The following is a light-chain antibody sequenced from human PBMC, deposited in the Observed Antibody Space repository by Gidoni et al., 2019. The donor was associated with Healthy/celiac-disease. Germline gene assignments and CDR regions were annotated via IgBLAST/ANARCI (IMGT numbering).Light chain of an antibody. V-gene: IGLV2-14*01. J-gene: IGLJ2*01. CDR3: SSYTSISTLRV. CDR2: DVS. CDR1: RSAGGGYNY. Sequence: QSARTQPASVSGSPGQSITISCTRTRSAGGGYNYVSWYQQHPCKAPKLMIYDVSNRHSGVANRFSGSKSGNTASLTISGLQADDEADYYCSSYTSISTLRVFGGGTKLTVL.